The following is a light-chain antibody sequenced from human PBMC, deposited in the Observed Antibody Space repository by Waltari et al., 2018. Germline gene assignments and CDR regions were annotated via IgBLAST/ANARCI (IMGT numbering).Light chain of an antibody. J-gene: IGLJ2*01. CDR3: SSFTSSSTLL. CDR1: SSDVGAYNS. Sequence: QSALTQPASVSGSPGQSITISCTGTSSDVGAYNSVSGYQQHPGNAPKLMIYDVTNRPSGVSNRFSGSKSGNTASLTISGLQAEDEANYYCSSFTSSSTLLFGGGTKLTVL. CDR2: DVT. V-gene: IGLV2-14*03.